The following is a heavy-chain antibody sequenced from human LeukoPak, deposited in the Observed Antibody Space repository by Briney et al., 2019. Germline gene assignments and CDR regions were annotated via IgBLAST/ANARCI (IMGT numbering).Heavy chain of an antibody. Sequence: ASVKVSCKASRYTLTRYGISWVRQAPGPGREGMGWISAYNGNTNYAQKLQGRVTITADTSTDTAYMELSSLRSEDTAVYYCATQDITIFGMPRGFDPWGQGHRVTVSS. D-gene: IGHD3-3*01. CDR1: RYTLTRYG. V-gene: IGHV1-18*01. CDR2: ISAYNGNT. CDR3: ATQDITIFGMPRGFDP. J-gene: IGHJ5*02.